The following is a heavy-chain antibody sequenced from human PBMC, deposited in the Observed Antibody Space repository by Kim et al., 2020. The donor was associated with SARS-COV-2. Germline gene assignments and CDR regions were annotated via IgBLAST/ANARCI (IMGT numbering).Heavy chain of an antibody. D-gene: IGHD3-10*01. CDR3: ARGGPWAYYYGSGSHRFDY. J-gene: IGHJ4*02. CDR2: IYYSGST. V-gene: IGHV4-59*13. Sequence: SETLSLTCTVSGGSISSYYWSWIRQPPGKGLEWIGYIYYSGSTNYNPSLKSRVTISVDTSKNQFSLKLSSVTAADTAVYYCARGGPWAYYYGSGSHRFDYWGQGTLVTVSS. CDR1: GGSISSYY.